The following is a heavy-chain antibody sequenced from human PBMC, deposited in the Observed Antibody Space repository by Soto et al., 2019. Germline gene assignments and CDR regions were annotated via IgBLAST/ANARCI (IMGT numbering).Heavy chain of an antibody. Sequence: PGGSLRLSCAASGFTFSSYAMSWVRQAPGKGLEWVSAISGSGGSTYYADSVKGRFTISRDNSKNTLYLQMNSLRAEDTAVYYSAKDRDCTNGVCYKGSFDYWGQGTLVTVSS. CDR1: GFTFSSYA. CDR2: ISGSGGST. V-gene: IGHV3-23*01. CDR3: AKDRDCTNGVCYKGSFDY. D-gene: IGHD2-8*01. J-gene: IGHJ4*02.